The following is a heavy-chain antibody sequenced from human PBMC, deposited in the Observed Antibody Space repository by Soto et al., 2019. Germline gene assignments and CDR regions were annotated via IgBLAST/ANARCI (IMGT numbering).Heavy chain of an antibody. V-gene: IGHV4-31*03. D-gene: IGHD6-6*01. J-gene: IGHJ6*02. CDR3: ARRGGSASGYYYYAMDV. Sequence: SETLSLTCSVSSDSMNSGGYYWSWIRQHPGRGLEWIGYIYSNGDTYYNPSLKSRVTLSVDTSKNQFSLNRTSVTAADTAVYYCARRGGSASGYYYYAMDVWGQGTTVTVSS. CDR1: SDSMNSGGYY. CDR2: IYSNGDT.